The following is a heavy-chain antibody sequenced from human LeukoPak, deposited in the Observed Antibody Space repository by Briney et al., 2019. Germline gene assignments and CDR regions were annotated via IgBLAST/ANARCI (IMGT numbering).Heavy chain of an antibody. CDR2: INPNSGGT. J-gene: IGHJ6*02. D-gene: IGHD6-13*01. Sequence: GASVKVSCKASGYTFTGYYMHWVRQAPGQGLEWMGWINPNSGGTNYAQKFQGRVTMTRDTSISTAYMELSRLRSDDTAVYYCARAGGQQLAKGGMDVWGQGTTVTVSS. CDR1: GYTFTGYY. V-gene: IGHV1-2*02. CDR3: ARAGGQQLAKGGMDV.